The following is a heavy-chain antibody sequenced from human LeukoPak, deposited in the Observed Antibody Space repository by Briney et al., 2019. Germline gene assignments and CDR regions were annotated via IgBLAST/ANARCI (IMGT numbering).Heavy chain of an antibody. J-gene: IGHJ5*02. V-gene: IGHV4-61*08. CDR3: AKHLDYGDYSWFDP. CDR1: GGSISSGGYY. Sequence: PSQTLSLTCTVSGGSISSGGYYWSWIRQPPGKGLEWIGYIYYSGSTNYNPSLKSRVTISVDTSKNQFSLKLSSVTAADTAVYYCAKHLDYGDYSWFDPWGQGTLVTVSS. D-gene: IGHD4-17*01. CDR2: IYYSGST.